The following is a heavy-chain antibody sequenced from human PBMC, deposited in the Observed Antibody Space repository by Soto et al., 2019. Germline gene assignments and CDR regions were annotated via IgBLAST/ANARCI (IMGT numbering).Heavy chain of an antibody. CDR1: EFTVSSYA. Sequence: EVQVLESGGGLVQPGGSLRLSCAASEFTVSSYAMTWVRQAPGKGLEWVSVISSSDGDTYYADSVKGRFTISRDNSRNTLFLQMNSLRAEDTALYYCARGRWDRSGWYFDYWGQGTLVTVS. J-gene: IGHJ4*02. V-gene: IGHV3-23*01. D-gene: IGHD6-19*01. CDR2: ISSSDGDT. CDR3: ARGRWDRSGWYFDY.